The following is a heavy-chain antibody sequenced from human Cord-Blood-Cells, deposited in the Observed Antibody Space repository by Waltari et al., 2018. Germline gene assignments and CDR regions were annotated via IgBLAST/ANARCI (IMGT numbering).Heavy chain of an antibody. D-gene: IGHD3-9*01. V-gene: IGHV3-23*01. Sequence: EVQLLESGGGLVQPGGSLRLSCAASGFTFSSYAMSWVRQAPGKGLEWVSAISGSGGSTYYADSVKGRFTISRDNSKSTLYLQMNSLRAEDTAVYYCAKELRYFDWLLTYFDYWGQGTLVTVSS. J-gene: IGHJ4*02. CDR3: AKELRYFDWLLTYFDY. CDR2: ISGSGGST. CDR1: GFTFSSYA.